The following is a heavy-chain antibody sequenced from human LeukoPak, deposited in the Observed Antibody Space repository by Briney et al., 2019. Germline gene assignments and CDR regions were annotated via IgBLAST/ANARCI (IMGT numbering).Heavy chain of an antibody. Sequence: SETLSLTCSVSGGSIRNYYWSWIRQPPGKGLEWIGYIFYSGSTKNNTSLRSPFTISVATPNNQFSLKLSSVTAADTAVYYCARGGSSGYDPFDYWGQGILVTVSS. J-gene: IGHJ4*02. D-gene: IGHD5-12*01. CDR3: ARGGSSGYDPFDY. V-gene: IGHV4-59*01. CDR1: GGSIRNYY. CDR2: IFYSGST.